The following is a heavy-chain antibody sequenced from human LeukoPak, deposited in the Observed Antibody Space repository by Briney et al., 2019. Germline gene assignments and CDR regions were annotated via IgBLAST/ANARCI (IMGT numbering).Heavy chain of an antibody. CDR3: ARDPEGGQRFDY. V-gene: IGHV4-59*01. D-gene: IGHD1-14*01. CDR1: GGSISSYY. J-gene: IGHJ4*02. Sequence: PSETLSLTCTVSGGSISSYYWSWIRQPPGKGLEWIGYIYYSGSTNYNPSLKSRVTISVDTSKNQFSLKLSSVTAADTAVYYCARDPEGGQRFDYWGQGTLVTVSS. CDR2: IYYSGST.